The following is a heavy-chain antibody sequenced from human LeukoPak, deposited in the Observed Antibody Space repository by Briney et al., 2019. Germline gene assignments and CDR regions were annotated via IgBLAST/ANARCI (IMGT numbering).Heavy chain of an antibody. CDR1: GFTFSNAW. Sequence: PGGSLRLSCAASGFTFSNAWMSWVRQAPGKGLEWVGRIKSKTDGGTTDYAAPVKGRFTISRDDSKNTLYLQMNSLKTGDTAVYCCTTDGGYCSSTSCSPGFFYYYGMDVWGQGTTVTVSS. CDR3: TTDGGYCSSTSCSPGFFYYYGMDV. D-gene: IGHD2-2*01. V-gene: IGHV3-15*01. J-gene: IGHJ6*02. CDR2: IKSKTDGGTT.